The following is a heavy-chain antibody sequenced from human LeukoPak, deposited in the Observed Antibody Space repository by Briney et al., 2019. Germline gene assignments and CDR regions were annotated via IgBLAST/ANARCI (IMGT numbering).Heavy chain of an antibody. CDR3: ATLYTGTTSWFDP. J-gene: IGHJ5*02. CDR2: FDPEDGET. D-gene: IGHD1-1*01. Sequence: ASVKVSFKVSGYTLTELSMHWVRQAPGKGLEWMGGFDPEDGETIYAQKLQGRVTMTEDTSTDTAYMELSSLRSEDTAVYYCATLYTGTTSWFDPWGQGTLVTVSS. CDR1: GYTLTELS. V-gene: IGHV1-24*01.